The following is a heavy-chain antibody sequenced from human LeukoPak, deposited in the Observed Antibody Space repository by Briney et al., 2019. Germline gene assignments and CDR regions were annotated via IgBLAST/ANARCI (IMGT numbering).Heavy chain of an antibody. CDR2: IKQDGSEK. CDR3: AELGITMIGGV. J-gene: IGHJ6*04. V-gene: IGHV3-7*01. Sequence: GGSLRLSCAASGFTFSRYWMTWVRQAPGKGLEWVANIKQDGSEKYYVDSVKGRFTISRDNDKNSLYLQMNSLRAEDTAVYYCAELGITMIGGVWGKGTTVTISS. CDR1: GFTFSRYW. D-gene: IGHD3-10*02.